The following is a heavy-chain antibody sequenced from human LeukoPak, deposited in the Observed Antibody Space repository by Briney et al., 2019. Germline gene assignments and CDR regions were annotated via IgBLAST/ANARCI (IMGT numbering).Heavy chain of an antibody. J-gene: IGHJ4*02. CDR1: GYTFISYV. Sequence: ASVKVSCKASGYTFISYVMTWVRQAPGQGLEWMGWINTNTGNPTYAQGFTGRFVFSLDTSVSTAYLQISSLKAEDTAVYYCARVGGMDFWSGSSSDYWGQGTLVTVSS. CDR2: INTNTGNP. V-gene: IGHV7-4-1*02. D-gene: IGHD3-3*01. CDR3: ARVGGMDFWSGSSSDY.